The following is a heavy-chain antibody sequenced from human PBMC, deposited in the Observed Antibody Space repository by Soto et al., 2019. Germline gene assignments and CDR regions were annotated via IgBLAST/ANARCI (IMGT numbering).Heavy chain of an antibody. D-gene: IGHD6-19*01. J-gene: IGHJ4*02. V-gene: IGHV4-34*01. Sequence: QVQLQQWGAGLLKPSETLSLTCAVYGRSFSNPYFYWSWIRQPPGKGLEWIGEVNHRGGTNYTPYLKSRVTISLDTSKTHFSLRLTSLTAADTAVYYCASLDSSGWYFDDWGQGTLVTVSS. CDR1: GRSFSNPYFY. CDR2: VNHRGGT. CDR3: ASLDSSGWYFDD.